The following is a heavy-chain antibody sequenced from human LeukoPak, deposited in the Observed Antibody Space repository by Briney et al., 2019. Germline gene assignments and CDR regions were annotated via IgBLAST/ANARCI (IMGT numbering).Heavy chain of an antibody. Sequence: ASVKVSCKASGYTFTSYGISWVRQAPGQGLEWMGWISAYNGNTNYAQKLQGRVTMTTDTSTSTAYMELRSLRSDDTAVYYCARADYCSSTSCPPHYSDYWGQGTLVTVSS. CDR2: ISAYNGNT. CDR1: GYTFTSYG. D-gene: IGHD2-2*01. CDR3: ARADYCSSTSCPPHYSDY. V-gene: IGHV1-18*01. J-gene: IGHJ4*02.